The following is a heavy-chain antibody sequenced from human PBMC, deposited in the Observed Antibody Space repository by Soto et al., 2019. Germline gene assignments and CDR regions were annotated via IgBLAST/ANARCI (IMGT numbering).Heavy chain of an antibody. CDR1: GYTFTSYG. Sequence: ASVKVSCKASGYTFTSYGISWVRQAPGQGLEWMGWISAYNGNTNYAQKLQGRVTMTTDTSTSTAYMELRSLRSDDTAVYYCARDRRLGYCTNGVCSNWFDPWGQGTLVTVSS. J-gene: IGHJ5*02. D-gene: IGHD2-8*01. V-gene: IGHV1-18*04. CDR2: ISAYNGNT. CDR3: ARDRRLGYCTNGVCSNWFDP.